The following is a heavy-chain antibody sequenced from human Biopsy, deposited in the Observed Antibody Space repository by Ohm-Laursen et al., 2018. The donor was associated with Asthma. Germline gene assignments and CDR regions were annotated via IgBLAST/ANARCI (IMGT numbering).Heavy chain of an antibody. CDR2: IYYSGST. J-gene: IGHJ4*02. CDR1: GGSISSYY. D-gene: IGHD6-6*01. V-gene: IGHV4-59*07. Sequence: SDTLSLTCTVSGGSISSYYWSWIRQPPGKGLEWIGYIYYSGSTNYNPSLKSRVTISVDTSKNQFSLKLSSVAAADTAVYYCARGGWGQLGLGYWGQGIPVTVSS. CDR3: ARGGWGQLGLGY.